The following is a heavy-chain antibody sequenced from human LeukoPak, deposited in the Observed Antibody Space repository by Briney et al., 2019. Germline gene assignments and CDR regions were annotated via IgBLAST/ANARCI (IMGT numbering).Heavy chain of an antibody. CDR2: IYYSGST. CDR1: GGSISSGGYY. Sequence: SQTLSPTCTVSGGSISSGGYYWSWIRQHPGKGLEWIGYIYYSGSTYYNPSLKSRVTISVDTSKNQFSLKLSSVTAADTAVYYCARGDRLWYYYDRYWFDPWGQGTLVTVSS. J-gene: IGHJ5*02. CDR3: ARGDRLWYYYDRYWFDP. D-gene: IGHD3-22*01. V-gene: IGHV4-31*03.